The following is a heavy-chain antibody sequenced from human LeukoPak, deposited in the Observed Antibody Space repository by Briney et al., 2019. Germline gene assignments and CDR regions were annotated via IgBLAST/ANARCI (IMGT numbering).Heavy chain of an antibody. J-gene: IGHJ4*02. CDR2: INHSGST. CDR1: GGYFSGYY. Sequence: SETLSLTCAVCGGYFSGYYWSWIRQPPGKGLEWIGEINHSGSTNYNPSLKSRVTISVDTSKNQFSLKLSSVTAADTAVYYCVRGTSGDYVDYWGQGTLVTVSS. V-gene: IGHV4-34*01. D-gene: IGHD4-17*01. CDR3: VRGTSGDYVDY.